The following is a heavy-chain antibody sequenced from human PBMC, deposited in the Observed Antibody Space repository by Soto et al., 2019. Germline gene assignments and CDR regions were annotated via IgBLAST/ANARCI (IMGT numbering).Heavy chain of an antibody. Sequence: PSETLSLTCTVSGGSISSYYWSWIRQPPGKGLEWIGYIYYSGSTNYNPSLKSRVTISVDTSKNQFSLKLSSVTAADTAVYYCARDRAYYDFWSGPVGYYGIDVWGQGTTVTVSS. CDR1: GGSISSYY. V-gene: IGHV4-59*01. D-gene: IGHD3-3*01. CDR3: ARDRAYYDFWSGPVGYYGIDV. J-gene: IGHJ6*02. CDR2: IYYSGST.